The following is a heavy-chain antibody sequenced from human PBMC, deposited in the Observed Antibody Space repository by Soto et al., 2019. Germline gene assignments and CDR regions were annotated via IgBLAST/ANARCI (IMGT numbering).Heavy chain of an antibody. V-gene: IGHV4-39*01. D-gene: IGHD3-22*01. CDR1: GGSISSSSYY. CDR2: IYYSGST. Sequence: PSETLSLTCTVSGGSISSSSYYWGWIRQPPGKGLEWIGSIYYSGSTYYNPSLKSRVTISVDTSKNQFSLKLSSVTAADTAVYFCACFYDYDNIHYYWGQGSLDTVSS. J-gene: IGHJ4*02. CDR3: ACFYDYDNIHYY.